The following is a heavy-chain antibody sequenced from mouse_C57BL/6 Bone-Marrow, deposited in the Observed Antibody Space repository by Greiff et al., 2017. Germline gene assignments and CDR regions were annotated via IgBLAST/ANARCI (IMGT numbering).Heavy chain of an antibody. V-gene: IGHV1-81*01. CDR2: IYPRSGNT. Sequence: QVHVKQSGAELARPGASVKLSCKASGYTFTSYGISWVKQRTGQGLEWIGEIYPRSGNTYYNEKFKGKATLTADKSSSTAYMELRSLTSEDSAVYFCARTGYYYAMDYWGQGTSVTVSP. J-gene: IGHJ4*01. CDR3: ARTGYYYAMDY. CDR1: GYTFTSYG.